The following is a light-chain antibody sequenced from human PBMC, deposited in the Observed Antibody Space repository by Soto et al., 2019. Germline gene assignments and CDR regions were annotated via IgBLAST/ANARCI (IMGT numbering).Light chain of an antibody. V-gene: IGLV6-57*02. Sequence: NFMLTQPHSVSESPGKTVTISCTGSSGSIASHYVQWYQQRPGSAPTTVIYEHNQRPSGVPDRFSGSTDGSSNSASLTISGLQTEDEADYYCQSYDSSSVVFGGGTKLTVL. CDR1: SGSIASHY. J-gene: IGLJ2*01. CDR2: EHN. CDR3: QSYDSSSVV.